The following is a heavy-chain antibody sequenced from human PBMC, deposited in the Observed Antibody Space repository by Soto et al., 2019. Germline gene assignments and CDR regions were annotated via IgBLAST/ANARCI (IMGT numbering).Heavy chain of an antibody. CDR2: IYPGDSDT. Sequence: GESLKISCKGSGYSFTSYWIGWVRQMPGKGLEWMGIIYPGDSDTRYSPSFQGQVTISADKSISTAYLQWSSLKASDTAMYYCARVYPRPYYYYGMDVWGQGTTVTVSS. V-gene: IGHV5-51*01. CDR1: GYSFTSYW. CDR3: ARVYPRPYYYYGMDV. D-gene: IGHD6-6*01. J-gene: IGHJ6*02.